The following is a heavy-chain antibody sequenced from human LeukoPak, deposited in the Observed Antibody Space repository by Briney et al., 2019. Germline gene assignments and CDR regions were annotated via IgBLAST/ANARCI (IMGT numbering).Heavy chain of an antibody. CDR1: GFTFSTFP. CDR3: VTALTDDAFDI. J-gene: IGHJ3*02. Sequence: GRSLRLSCSASGFTFSTFPMHWVRQAPGKGLEYFSAISRNGDTTHYADSVKGRFTISRDNSKNTLYLQMSSLRPEDTAVYYCVTALTDDAFDIWGQGTMVTVSS. V-gene: IGHV3-64D*06. CDR2: ISRNGDTT.